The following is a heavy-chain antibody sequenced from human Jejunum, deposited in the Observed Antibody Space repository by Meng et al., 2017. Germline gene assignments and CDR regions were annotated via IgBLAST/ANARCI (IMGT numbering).Heavy chain of an antibody. Sequence: GESLNISCAGSGFTFSQYAMHWVRQAPGKGLEWVAIISNDGSKTYDGDSVKGRFTISRDNSKNTLYLQMNSLRTEDTAVYYCAIERVTSFVLDYHYGMDVWGPGTTGTVSS. V-gene: IGHV3-30*04. CDR2: ISNDGSKT. J-gene: IGHJ6*02. D-gene: IGHD4-17*01. CDR1: GFTFSQYA. CDR3: AIERVTSFVLDYHYGMDV.